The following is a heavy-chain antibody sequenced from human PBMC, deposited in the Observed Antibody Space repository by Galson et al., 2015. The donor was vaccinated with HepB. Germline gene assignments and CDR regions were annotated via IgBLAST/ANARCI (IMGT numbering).Heavy chain of an antibody. CDR3: AKGGVGCSTSCYSIALYGMDV. Sequence: SLRLSCAASGFTFDDYAMHWVRQAPGKGLEWVSGISWNSGSIGYADSVKGRFTISRDNAKNSLYLQMNSLRAEDTALYYCAKGGVGCSTSCYSIALYGMDVWGQGTTVTVSS. CDR1: GFTFDDYA. CDR2: ISWNSGSI. V-gene: IGHV3-9*01. D-gene: IGHD2-2*01. J-gene: IGHJ6*02.